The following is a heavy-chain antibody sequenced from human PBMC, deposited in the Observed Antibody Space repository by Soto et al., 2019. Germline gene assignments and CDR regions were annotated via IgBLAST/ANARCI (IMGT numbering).Heavy chain of an antibody. J-gene: IGHJ6*04. CDR2: INHSGST. CDR3: ARARKGSGSDYYYHYGMDV. D-gene: IGHD3-3*01. V-gene: IGHV4-34*01. Sequence: SETLSLTCSVYCGSFSDYYWSWIRLPPGKGLEWIGEINHSGSTNYNPSLKSRVTISVHTSKNQFSLKLSSVTAADTAVYYCARARKGSGSDYYYHYGMDVWGKGTTVTVSS. CDR1: CGSFSDYY.